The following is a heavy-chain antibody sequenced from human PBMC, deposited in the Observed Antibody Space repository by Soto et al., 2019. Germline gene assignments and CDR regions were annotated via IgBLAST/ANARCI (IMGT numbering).Heavy chain of an antibody. Sequence: QVQLVQSGAEVKKPGASVKVSCKASGYTFTGYYMHWVRQAPGQGLEWMGWINPNSGGTNYAQKCQGWVTMTRDTYISTGYMELSRLRSDDTAVYYRARDLTAMVKNHYYYYGMDVWGQGTTVTVSS. V-gene: IGHV1-2*04. CDR1: GYTFTGYY. CDR2: INPNSGGT. D-gene: IGHD5-18*01. CDR3: ARDLTAMVKNHYYYYGMDV. J-gene: IGHJ6*02.